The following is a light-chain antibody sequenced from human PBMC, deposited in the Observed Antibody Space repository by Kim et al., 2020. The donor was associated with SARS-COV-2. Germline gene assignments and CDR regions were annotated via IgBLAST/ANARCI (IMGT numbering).Light chain of an antibody. CDR3: CSYAGSDTFV. CDR1: SSDVGGYNY. Sequence: GYSVTVSCTATSSDVGGYNYVSWYQHHPGEAPKLMIYDVSERPSGVPDRFSGSKSGNTASLTISGLQAEDEADYYCCSYAGSDTFVFGGGTQLTVL. V-gene: IGLV2-11*01. CDR2: DVS. J-gene: IGLJ2*01.